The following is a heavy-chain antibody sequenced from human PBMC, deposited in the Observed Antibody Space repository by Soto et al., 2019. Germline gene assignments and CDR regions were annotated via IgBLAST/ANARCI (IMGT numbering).Heavy chain of an antibody. Sequence: PLETLSVTWTVSGGSGSSGSSCWSWIRKAPGKGLEWIGYIYYTGSTNYNPSLKSRVTMSVDTSKNQFSLRLSSVTAADTAVFYCARGFPTGGYHNGNWFDPWGQGTLVTVSS. CDR1: GGSGSSGSSC. CDR3: ARGFPTGGYHNGNWFDP. D-gene: IGHD1-26*01. V-gene: IGHV4-61*01. CDR2: IYYTGST. J-gene: IGHJ5*02.